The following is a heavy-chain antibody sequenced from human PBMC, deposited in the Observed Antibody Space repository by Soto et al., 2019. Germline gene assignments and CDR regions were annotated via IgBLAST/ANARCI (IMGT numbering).Heavy chain of an antibody. CDR1: GGSFSGYY. Sequence: TSETLSLTCAIYGGSFSGYYWSWLRQPPGKGLEWIGEINHSGSTNYNPSLKSRVTISADTSKNQFSLKLGSVTAADTAVYYCASATYYYDSSGYYYESETGGEYYGVDVWGQGTTVT. J-gene: IGHJ6*02. CDR2: INHSGST. CDR3: ASATYYYDSSGYYYESETGGEYYGVDV. D-gene: IGHD3-22*01. V-gene: IGHV4-34*01.